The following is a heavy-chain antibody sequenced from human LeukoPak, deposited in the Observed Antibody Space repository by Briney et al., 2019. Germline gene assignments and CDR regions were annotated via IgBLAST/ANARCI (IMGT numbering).Heavy chain of an antibody. J-gene: IGHJ4*02. CDR2: IYYSGST. V-gene: IGHV4-59*01. D-gene: IGHD3-10*01. Sequence: SETLSLTCTVSGGSISSYYWSWIRQPPGKGLEWIGYIYYSGSTNYNPSLKSRVTISVDTSKNHFSLKLSSVTAADTAVYYCAREAVGSYYYGSGSYHFDYWGQGTLVTVSS. CDR1: GGSISSYY. CDR3: AREAVGSYYYGSGSYHFDY.